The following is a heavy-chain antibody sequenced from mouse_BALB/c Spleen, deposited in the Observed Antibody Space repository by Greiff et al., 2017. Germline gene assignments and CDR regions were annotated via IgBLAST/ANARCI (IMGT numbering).Heavy chain of an antibody. CDR1: GYTFTSYV. D-gene: IGHD2-14*01. Sequence: EVQRVESGPELVKPGASVKMSCKASGYTFTSYVMHWVKQKPGQGLEWIGYINPYNDGTKYNEKFKGKATLTSDKSSSTAYMELSSLTSEDSAVYYCARWRYDYAMDYWGQGTSVTVSS. J-gene: IGHJ4*01. V-gene: IGHV1-14*01. CDR2: INPYNDGT. CDR3: ARWRYDYAMDY.